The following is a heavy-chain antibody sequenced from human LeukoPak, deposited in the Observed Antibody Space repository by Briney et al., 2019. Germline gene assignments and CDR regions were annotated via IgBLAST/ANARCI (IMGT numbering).Heavy chain of an antibody. V-gene: IGHV3-11*05. CDR1: GFTFSDYY. D-gene: IGHD6-13*01. CDR3: ARDPEDPAPRVTQQLVRGDYYYGMDV. Sequence: PGGSLRLSCAASGFTFSDYYMSWIRQAPGKGLEWVSYISSSSSYTNYADSVKGRFTISRDNAKNSLYLQMNSLRAEDTAVYYCARDPEDPAPRVTQQLVRGDYYYGMDVWGQGTTVTVSS. CDR2: ISSSSSYT. J-gene: IGHJ6*02.